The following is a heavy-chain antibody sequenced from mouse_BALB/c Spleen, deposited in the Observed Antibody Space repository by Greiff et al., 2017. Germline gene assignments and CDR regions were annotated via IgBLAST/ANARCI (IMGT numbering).Heavy chain of an antibody. J-gene: IGHJ4*01. Sequence: EVKLVESGGGLVQPGGSLRLSCATSGFTFTDYYMSWVRQPPGKALEWLGFIRNKANGYTTEYSASVKGRFTISRDNSQSILYLQMNTLRAEDSATYYCAIEESYGGYAMDYWGQGTSVTVSS. CDR3: AIEESYGGYAMDY. CDR2: IRNKANGYTT. D-gene: IGHD1-1*02. CDR1: GFTFTDYY. V-gene: IGHV7-3*02.